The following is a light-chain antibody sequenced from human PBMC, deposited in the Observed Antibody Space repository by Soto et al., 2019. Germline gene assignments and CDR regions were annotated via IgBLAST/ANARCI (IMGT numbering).Light chain of an antibody. CDR3: QSSDSSLSYV. J-gene: IGLJ1*01. CDR2: GNS. V-gene: IGLV1-40*01. CDR1: SSNIGAGYD. Sequence: QSVLTQPPSVSGAPGQRVTISCTGSSSNIGAGYDVHWYQQLPGTAPKLLIYGNSNRPSGVPDRFSGSKPGTSASLAITGLQAEDEADYYCQSSDSSLSYVFGTGTKLTVL.